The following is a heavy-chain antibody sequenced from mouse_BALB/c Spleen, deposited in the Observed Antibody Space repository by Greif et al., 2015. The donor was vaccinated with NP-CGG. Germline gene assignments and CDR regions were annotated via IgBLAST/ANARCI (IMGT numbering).Heavy chain of an antibody. J-gene: IGHJ2*01. V-gene: IGHV7-3*02. CDR3: ARAPPGYFDY. CDR2: IRNKANGYTT. Sequence: EVHLVESGGGLVQPGGSLRLSCATSGFTFTDYYMSWVRQPPGKALEWLGFIRNKANGYTTEYSASVKGRFTISRDNSQSILYLQINTLRAEDSATYYCARAPPGYFDYWGQGTTLTVSS. CDR1: GFTFTDYY.